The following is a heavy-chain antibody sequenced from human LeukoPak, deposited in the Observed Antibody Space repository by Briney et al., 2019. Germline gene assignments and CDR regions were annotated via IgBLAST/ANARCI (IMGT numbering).Heavy chain of an antibody. D-gene: IGHD3-3*01. V-gene: IGHV3-20*04. CDR2: INWNGGST. CDR3: ARSARYDFWSGYYPDY. CDR1: GFTFTTYW. Sequence: GGVLRLSCAASGFTFTTYWMSWVRQAPGKGLEWVSGINWNGGSTGYADSVKGRFTISRDNAKNSLYLQMNSLRAEDTALYYCARSARYDFWSGYYPDYWGQGTLVTVSS. J-gene: IGHJ4*02.